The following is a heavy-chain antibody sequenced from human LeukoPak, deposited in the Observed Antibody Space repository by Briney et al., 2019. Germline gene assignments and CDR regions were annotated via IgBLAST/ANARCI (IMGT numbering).Heavy chain of an antibody. CDR1: GGSISSSNW. J-gene: IGHJ4*02. V-gene: IGHV4-4*02. CDR3: ARLIAAAGTRTDY. CDR2: IYHSGST. D-gene: IGHD6-13*01. Sequence: SGTLSLTCAVSGGSISSSNWWSWVRQPPGKGLEWIGEIYHSGSTNYNPSLKSRVTISVDKSKNQFSLKLSSVTAADTVVYYCARLIAAAGTRTDYWGQGTLVTVSS.